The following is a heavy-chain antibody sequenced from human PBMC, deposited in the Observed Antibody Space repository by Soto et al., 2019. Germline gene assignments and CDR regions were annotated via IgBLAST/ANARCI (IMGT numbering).Heavy chain of an antibody. J-gene: IGHJ4*02. CDR1: SGSISTYY. CDR2: IYYTGST. V-gene: IGHV4-59*01. D-gene: IGHD7-27*01. Sequence: SETLSLTCTFSSGSISTYYWSWIRQPPGKGLEWIGYIYYTGSTNYNPSLKTRVAISMDTSKNQFSLNLSSETAADTAVYYCVGAPNSAYFAFWGLGTLVTLSS. CDR3: VGAPNSAYFAF.